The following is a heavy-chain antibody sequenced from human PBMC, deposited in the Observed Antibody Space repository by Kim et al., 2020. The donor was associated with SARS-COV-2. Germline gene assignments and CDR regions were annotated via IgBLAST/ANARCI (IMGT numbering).Heavy chain of an antibody. CDR2: ISWNSGSI. J-gene: IGHJ6*02. Sequence: GGSLRLSCAASGFTFDDYAMHWVRQAPGKGLEWVSGISWNSGSIGYADSVKGRFTISRDNAKNSLYLQMNSLRAEDTALYYCAKDMSARIQPAEWDYYYGMDVWGQGTTVTVSS. D-gene: IGHD1-26*01. CDR1: GFTFDDYA. CDR3: AKDMSARIQPAEWDYYYGMDV. V-gene: IGHV3-9*01.